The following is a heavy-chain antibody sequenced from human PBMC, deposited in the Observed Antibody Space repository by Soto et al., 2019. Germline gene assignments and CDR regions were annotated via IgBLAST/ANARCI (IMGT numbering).Heavy chain of an antibody. CDR1: GGSISSGDYY. V-gene: IGHV4-61*08. D-gene: IGHD6-13*01. Sequence: SETLSLTCTVSGGSISSGDYYWSWIRQPPGKGLEWIGYIYYSGSTNYNPSLKSRVTISVDTSKNQFSLKLSSVTAADTAVYYCARWRGRAAAGARRSWFDPWGQGTLVTVSS. CDR3: ARWRGRAAAGARRSWFDP. CDR2: IYYSGST. J-gene: IGHJ5*02.